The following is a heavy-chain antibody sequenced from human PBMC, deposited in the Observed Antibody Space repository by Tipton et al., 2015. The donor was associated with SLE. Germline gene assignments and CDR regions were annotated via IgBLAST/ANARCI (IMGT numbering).Heavy chain of an antibody. Sequence: SLRLSCAASGFTFSSYAMHWVRQAPGKGLEWVAVISFDGSHKNYADSVKGRFTISRDNAKNSLYLQMSSLRAEDTAVYYCANGYSSSWYYFDYWGQGTLVTVSS. D-gene: IGHD6-13*01. CDR1: GFTFSSYA. CDR2: ISFDGSHK. CDR3: ANGYSSSWYYFDY. V-gene: IGHV3-30*04. J-gene: IGHJ4*02.